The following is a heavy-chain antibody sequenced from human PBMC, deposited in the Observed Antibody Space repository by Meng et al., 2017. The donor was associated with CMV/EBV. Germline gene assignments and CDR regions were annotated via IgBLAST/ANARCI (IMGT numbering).Heavy chain of an antibody. CDR1: GFTFSSYD. CDR3: ARGVRGLLGWFDP. D-gene: IGHD2-15*01. CDR2: IGTAGDT. Sequence: GESLKISCAASGFTFSSYDMHWVRQATGKGLEWVSAIGTAGDTYYPGSVKGRFTISRENAKNSLYLQKNSLRAGDTAVYYCARGVRGLLGWFDPWGQGTLVTVSS. J-gene: IGHJ5*02. V-gene: IGHV3-13*01.